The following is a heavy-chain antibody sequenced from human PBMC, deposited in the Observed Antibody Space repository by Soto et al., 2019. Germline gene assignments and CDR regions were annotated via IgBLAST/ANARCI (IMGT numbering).Heavy chain of an antibody. V-gene: IGHV1-18*01. CDR3: ARDPRITIFGVVITWFDP. J-gene: IGHJ5*02. Sequence: GASVKVSCKASGYNFTSYGISWGRQAPGKRLEWMGWISAYNGNTNYAQKLQGRVTMTTDTSTSTAYMELRSLRSDDTAVYYCARDPRITIFGVVITWFDPWGQGTLVTVSS. D-gene: IGHD3-3*01. CDR2: ISAYNGNT. CDR1: GYNFTSYG.